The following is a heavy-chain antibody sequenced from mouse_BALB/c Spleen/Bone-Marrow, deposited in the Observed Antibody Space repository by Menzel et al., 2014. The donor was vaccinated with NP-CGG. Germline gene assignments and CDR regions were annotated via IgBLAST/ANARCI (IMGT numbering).Heavy chain of an antibody. V-gene: IGHV5-12*02. Sequence: EVMLVESGGDLAQPGGSLKLSCATSGFTFSDYYMYWVRQTPEKRLEWVAYISNGGGSTYYPDTVKGRFTISRDNAKNTLYLQMSRLKSEDTAMYYCARHNYDETWFAYWGQGTLVTVSA. CDR2: ISNGGGST. CDR3: ARHNYDETWFAY. J-gene: IGHJ3*01. CDR1: GFTFSDYY. D-gene: IGHD2-4*01.